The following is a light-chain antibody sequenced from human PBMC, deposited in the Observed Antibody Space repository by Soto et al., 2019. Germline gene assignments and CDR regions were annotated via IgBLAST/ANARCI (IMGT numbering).Light chain of an antibody. V-gene: IGLV1-44*01. CDR2: SDK. CDR1: NSNIGSTS. J-gene: IGLJ1*01. CDR3: AAWDGSLNGHV. Sequence: QAVVTQPPSASGTPGQRITISCSGSNSNIGSTSVHWFQQFPGTAPKPLIHSDKQRPSGVPDRFSASKSGTSASLAISGLQSEDEADYYCAAWDGSLNGHVFGTGTQLTVL.